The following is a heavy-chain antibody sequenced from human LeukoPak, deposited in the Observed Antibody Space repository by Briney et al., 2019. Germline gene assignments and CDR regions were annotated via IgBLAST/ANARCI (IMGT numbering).Heavy chain of an antibody. CDR3: ARRPRGYSYGYFDY. J-gene: IGHJ4*02. CDR2: INHSGST. CDR1: GGSFSGYY. D-gene: IGHD5-18*01. V-gene: IGHV4-34*01. Sequence: SETLSLTCAVYGGSFSGYYWSWIRQPPGEGLEWVGEINHSGSTNYNPSLKSRVTISVDTSKNQFSLKLSSVTAADTAVYYCARRPRGYSYGYFDYWGQGTLVTVSS.